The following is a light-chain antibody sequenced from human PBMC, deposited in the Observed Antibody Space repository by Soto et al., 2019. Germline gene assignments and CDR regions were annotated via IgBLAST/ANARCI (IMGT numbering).Light chain of an antibody. Sequence: AIRMTQSPSSFSASTGDRVTITCRASQGISSYLAWYQQKPGKAPKLLIYAASTLQSGVQSRFSGSGSGTEFTLTIRSLQPDDFATYYCKHYNSYSEAFGQGTKVDIK. CDR2: AAS. V-gene: IGKV1-8*01. J-gene: IGKJ1*01. CDR1: QGISSY. CDR3: KHYNSYSEA.